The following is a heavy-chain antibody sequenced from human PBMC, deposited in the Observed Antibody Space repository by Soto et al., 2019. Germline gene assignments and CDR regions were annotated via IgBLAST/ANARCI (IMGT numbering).Heavy chain of an antibody. CDR2: ISGSGGST. V-gene: IGHV3-23*01. Sequence: EVQLLESGGGLVQPGGSLRLSCAASGFTFSSYAMSWVRQAPGKGLEWVSAISGSGGSTYYADSVKGRFTISRDNSKNTLYLQMNSLRAEDTAVCYCAKRGYSGYGAYDYWGQGTLVTVSS. CDR1: GFTFSSYA. D-gene: IGHD5-12*01. CDR3: AKRGYSGYGAYDY. J-gene: IGHJ4*02.